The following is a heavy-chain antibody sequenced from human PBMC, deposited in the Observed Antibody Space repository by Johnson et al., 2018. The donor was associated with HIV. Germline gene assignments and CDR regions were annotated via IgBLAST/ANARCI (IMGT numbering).Heavy chain of an antibody. J-gene: IGHJ3*02. CDR3: AKDPRYKYGGVIVPPGAFDI. CDR1: GFTLTTYA. D-gene: IGHD3-16*02. V-gene: IGHV3-30*18. Sequence: QVQLVESGGGVVQPGRSLRLSCAAYGFTLTTYAMHWVRQAPGTGLEWVAVISSDGNNKYYADSVKGRFTISRDNSMNTLYLQMNSLTIDDTAVYYCAKDPRYKYGGVIVPPGAFDIWGQGTMVTVSS. CDR2: ISSDGNNK.